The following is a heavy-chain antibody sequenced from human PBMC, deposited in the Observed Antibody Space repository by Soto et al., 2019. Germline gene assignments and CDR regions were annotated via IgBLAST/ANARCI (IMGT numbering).Heavy chain of an antibody. V-gene: IGHV3-23*01. Sequence: EVQLLESGGGLVQPGGSLRLSCEASGFIFSNYAMTWVRQAAGKGLEWVSSISGPGGSTYYADSVQGRFTISRDNSKNTLFLQMQSLRADDTALYFCARDERIAVAGTDTWGQGILVTVTS. CDR3: ARDERIAVAGTDT. J-gene: IGHJ5*02. CDR2: ISGPGGST. D-gene: IGHD6-19*01. CDR1: GFIFSNYA.